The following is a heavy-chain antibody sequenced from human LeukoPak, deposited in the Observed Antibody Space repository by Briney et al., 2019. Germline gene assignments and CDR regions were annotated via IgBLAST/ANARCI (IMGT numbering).Heavy chain of an antibody. CDR2: IKQDGSEK. Sequence: GGSLRLSCAASGFTFSRYWMSWVRQAPGKGLEWVANIKQDGSEKYYVDSVKGRFTISRDNARNSLYLQMNSLRGEDTAVYYCARGEYYYDGGYWGQGTLVTVSS. D-gene: IGHD3-22*01. CDR1: GFTFSRYW. CDR3: ARGEYYYDGGY. J-gene: IGHJ4*02. V-gene: IGHV3-7*03.